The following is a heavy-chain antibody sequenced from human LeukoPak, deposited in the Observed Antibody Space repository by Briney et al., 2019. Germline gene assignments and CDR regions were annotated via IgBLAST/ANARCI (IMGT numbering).Heavy chain of an antibody. CDR3: ARWGIAAAGGDAFDI. V-gene: IGHV3-48*04. CDR1: GFTFSSYS. Sequence: GGSLRLSCAASGFTFSSYSMNWVRQAPGKGLEWVSYISSSSSTIYYADSVKGRFTISRDNAKNSLYLQMNSLRAEDTAVYYCARWGIAAAGGDAFDIWGQGTMVTVSS. J-gene: IGHJ3*02. D-gene: IGHD6-13*01. CDR2: ISSSSSTI.